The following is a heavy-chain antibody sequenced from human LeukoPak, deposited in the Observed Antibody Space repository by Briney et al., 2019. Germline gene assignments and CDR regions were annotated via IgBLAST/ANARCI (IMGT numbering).Heavy chain of an antibody. J-gene: IGHJ4*02. V-gene: IGHV3-23*01. CDR2: ISGSGGST. CDR1: GFTFSSYA. Sequence: GGSLRLSCAASGFTFSSYAMSWVRQAPGKGLEWVSAISGSGGSTYYADFVKGRFTISRDNSKNTLYLQMNSVRAEDTAVYYCAKDRHPLSSSWYCFDYWGQGTLVAVSS. D-gene: IGHD6-13*01. CDR3: AKDRHPLSSSWYCFDY.